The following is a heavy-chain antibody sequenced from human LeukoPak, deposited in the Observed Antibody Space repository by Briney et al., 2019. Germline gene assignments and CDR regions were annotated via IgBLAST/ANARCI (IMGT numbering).Heavy chain of an antibody. CDR3: AKWKYCSSTSCYLRSYWFDP. V-gene: IGHV3-23*01. D-gene: IGHD2-2*01. CDR1: GFTFSDYW. J-gene: IGHJ5*02. Sequence: GGSLRLSCAASGFTFSDYWMSWVRQAPGKGLEWVSAISGSGGSTYYADSVKGRFTISRDNSKNTLYLQMNSLRAEDTAVYYCAKWKYCSSTSCYLRSYWFDPWGQGTLVTVSS. CDR2: ISGSGGST.